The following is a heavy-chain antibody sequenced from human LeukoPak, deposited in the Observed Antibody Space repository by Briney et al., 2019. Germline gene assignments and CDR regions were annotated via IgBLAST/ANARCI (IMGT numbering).Heavy chain of an antibody. CDR2: INPNSGGT. CDR1: GYTFTGYY. V-gene: IGHV1-2*02. D-gene: IGHD2-2*01. J-gene: IGHJ5*02. CDR3: AREIVVVVPGGGWFDP. Sequence: ASVKVSCKASGYTFTGYYMHWVRQAPGQGLEWMGWINPNSGGTNYAQKFQGRVTMTRDTSISTAYMELSGLRSEDTAVYYCAREIVVVVPGGGWFDPWGQGTLVTVSS.